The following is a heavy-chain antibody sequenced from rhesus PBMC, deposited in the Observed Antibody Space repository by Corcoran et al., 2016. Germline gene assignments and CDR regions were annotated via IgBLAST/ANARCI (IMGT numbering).Heavy chain of an antibody. CDR3: ARNRGDYYFDY. D-gene: IGHD3-34*01. V-gene: IGHV4-127*01. J-gene: IGHJ4*01. CDR2: INGSIGST. CDR1: GGSISSGYG. Sequence: QVQLQESGPGLVKPSETLSLTCAVSGGSISSGYGWSWIRQPPGKGLEWVGEINGSIGSTYNNPTLKRRVTMSKNTSKNQFSLKLSSVTAADTAVYYCARNRGDYYFDYWGQGVLVTVSS.